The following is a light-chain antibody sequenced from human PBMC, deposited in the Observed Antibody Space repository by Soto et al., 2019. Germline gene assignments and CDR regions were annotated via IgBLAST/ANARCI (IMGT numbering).Light chain of an antibody. CDR1: QDIKNY. J-gene: IGKJ4*01. V-gene: IGKV1-33*01. CDR2: DAS. CDR3: QHYDHLPPLS. Sequence: DIQMTQSPSSLSASVGDRVTITCQASQDIKNYLNWYQQKPGKAPNLLIYDASNLKTGVPSRFSGSGSGTHFTFTISSLQPEDFATYYCQHYDHLPPLSFGGGTKVEIK.